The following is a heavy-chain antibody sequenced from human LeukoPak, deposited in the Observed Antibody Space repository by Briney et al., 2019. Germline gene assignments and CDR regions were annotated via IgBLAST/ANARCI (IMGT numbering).Heavy chain of an antibody. CDR3: ARGGKATVVTM. CDR2: IYSSGST. J-gene: IGHJ4*02. V-gene: IGHV4-4*07. D-gene: IGHD4-23*01. Sequence: SSETLSLTCSVSGGSINSYYWRWIRQPAGKGLEWIGRIYSSGSTNYNPSLKSRVSMSVDTSKNQFSLKLSSVTAADTAVYHCARGGKATVVTMWGQGILVTVSS. CDR1: GGSINSYY.